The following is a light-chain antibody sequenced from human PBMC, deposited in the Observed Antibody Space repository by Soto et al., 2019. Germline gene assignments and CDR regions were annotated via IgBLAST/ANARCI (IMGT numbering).Light chain of an antibody. Sequence: DIQMTQSPSSLSASVGDRVTITCRASQSVSRYLNWYQQKPGKAPKLLLYATSSLHNWVPSRFSGSGSGTDFTLTISSLQPDDFASYYCKQTYSTPGTFGRGTKVEIK. V-gene: IGKV1-39*01. CDR3: KQTYSTPGT. CDR1: QSVSRY. CDR2: ATS. J-gene: IGKJ1*01.